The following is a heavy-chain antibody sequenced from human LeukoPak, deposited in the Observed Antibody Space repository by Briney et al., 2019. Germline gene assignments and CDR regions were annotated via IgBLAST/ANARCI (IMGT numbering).Heavy chain of an antibody. Sequence: SGGSLRLSCAASGFTFSSYSMNWVRQAPGKGLEWVSYISSSSSTIYYADSVKGRFTISRDNAKNSLYLQMNSLRAEETAVYYCARGSASRWSAPYYFDYWGQGTLVTVSS. V-gene: IGHV3-48*04. D-gene: IGHD6-13*01. CDR1: GFTFSSYS. CDR3: ARGSASRWSAPYYFDY. CDR2: ISSSSSTI. J-gene: IGHJ4*02.